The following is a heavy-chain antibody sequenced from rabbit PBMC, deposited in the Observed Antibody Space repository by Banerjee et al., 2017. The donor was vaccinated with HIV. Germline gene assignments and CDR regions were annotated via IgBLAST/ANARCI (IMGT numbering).Heavy chain of an antibody. Sequence: QQLVESGGGLVKPGASLTLTCTASGFSFSSDYYMCWVRQAPGKGLEWIGCIYAGSGSTYDATWAKGRFTISRTSSTTVSLQMTSLTAADTATYFCARDLAGVIGWNFDLWGQGTLVTVS. D-gene: IGHD4-1*01. V-gene: IGHV1S40*01. CDR3: ARDLAGVIGWNFDL. CDR2: IYAGSGST. CDR1: GFSFSSDYY. J-gene: IGHJ4*01.